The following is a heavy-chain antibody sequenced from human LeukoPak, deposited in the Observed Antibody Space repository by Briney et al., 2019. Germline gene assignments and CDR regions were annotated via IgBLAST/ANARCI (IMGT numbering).Heavy chain of an antibody. J-gene: IGHJ4*02. CDR1: GFTFSSYS. D-gene: IGHD3-22*01. CDR3: AKDYYDSSGSRYDY. V-gene: IGHV3-23*01. Sequence: GGSLRLSCAASGFTFSSYSMNWVRQAPGKGLEWVSVISGSGGSTYYADSVKGRVTISRDNSKNTLYLQINSLRAEDTAVYYCAKDYYDSSGSRYDYWGQGTLVTVSS. CDR2: ISGSGGST.